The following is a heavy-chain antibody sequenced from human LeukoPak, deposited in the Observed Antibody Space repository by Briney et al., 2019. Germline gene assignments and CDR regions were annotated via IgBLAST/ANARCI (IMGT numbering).Heavy chain of an antibody. CDR3: ARDQVFGSQLELPPYYYFGY. CDR2: IRYDGSNT. J-gene: IGHJ4*02. Sequence: GGSLRLSCAASGFTFSSYWMSWVRQAPGKGLEWVAFIRYDGSNTYYADSVKGRFTISRDNAKNSLYLQMKSLRAEDTAVYYCARDQVFGSQLELPPYYYFGYWGQGTLVTVSS. D-gene: IGHD1-7*01. V-gene: IGHV3-30*02. CDR1: GFTFSSYW.